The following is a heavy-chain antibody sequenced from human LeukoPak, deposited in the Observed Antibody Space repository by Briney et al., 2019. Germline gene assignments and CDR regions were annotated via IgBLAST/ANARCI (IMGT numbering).Heavy chain of an antibody. CDR2: IIPIFGTA. J-gene: IGHJ4*02. D-gene: IGHD1-26*01. CDR3: ARVSSGSYDY. Sequence: EASVKVSCKASGGTFSSYAISWARQAPGQGLEWMGGIIPIFGTANYAQKFQGRVTITADESTSTAYMELSSLRSEDAAVYYCARVSSGSYDYWGQGTLVTVSS. CDR1: GGTFSSYA. V-gene: IGHV1-69*13.